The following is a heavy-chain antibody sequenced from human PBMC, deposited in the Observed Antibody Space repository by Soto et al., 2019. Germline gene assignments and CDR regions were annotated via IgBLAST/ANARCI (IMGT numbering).Heavy chain of an antibody. V-gene: IGHV4-34*01. D-gene: IGHD6-6*01. CDR1: SGSFSGYY. Sequence: PSETLSLTCSIYSGSFSGYYCSWIRQPPWKGLEWIGEISQSGNTNYSPSLKSRVSISIDTSKKQFSLNLASVSAADTAVYYCARAPKVSGSSQTRPDFWGQGTLVTVSS. CDR2: ISQSGNT. J-gene: IGHJ4*02. CDR3: ARAPKVSGSSQTRPDF.